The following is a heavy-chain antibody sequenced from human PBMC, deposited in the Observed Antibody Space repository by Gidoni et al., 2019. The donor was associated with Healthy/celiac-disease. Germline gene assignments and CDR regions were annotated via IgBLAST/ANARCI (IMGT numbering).Heavy chain of an antibody. D-gene: IGHD3-16*01. V-gene: IGHV3-23*01. CDR2: ISGSGGST. J-gene: IGHJ6*02. Sequence: EVQLLESGGGLVQPGGSLSPSCAASGFTLSSYAMNWVRQAPGTGLEGVSGISGSGGSTYYADSVKGRFTISRDNSKNTLYLQMNSLRAEDTAVYYCAKVPYYDYVWGFGGMDVWGQGTTVTVSS. CDR3: AKVPYYDYVWGFGGMDV. CDR1: GFTLSSYA.